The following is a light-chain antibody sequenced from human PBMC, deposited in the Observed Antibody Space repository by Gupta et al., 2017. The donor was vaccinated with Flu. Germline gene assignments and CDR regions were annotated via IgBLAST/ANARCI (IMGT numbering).Light chain of an antibody. CDR1: QSLLHSNGYNY. J-gene: IGKJ5*01. Sequence: DSVMTQSPLSLFVTTGEPASISSRSSQSLLHSNGYNYLDWYLQKQGQSPQLLIHLGSNRAYGVPDRCSGSGTGTDFTLKISGVEADDVGFYYCMQARQTPVTFGQGTRLEIK. CDR2: LGS. V-gene: IGKV2-28*01. CDR3: MQARQTPVT.